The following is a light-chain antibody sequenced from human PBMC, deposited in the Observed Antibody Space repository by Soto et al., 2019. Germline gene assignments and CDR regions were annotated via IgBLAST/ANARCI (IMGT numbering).Light chain of an antibody. CDR1: QSVSSSY. CDR3: QQYNKWPLT. Sequence: DIVLTQSAGALSLSPGERATLSCRSSQSVSSSYLAWYQQKPGQAPRLIIYGASSRATGIPDRFIGSSSGTECTLTISSLQSEDVTVYYCQQYNKWPLTFAQGTKVDIK. V-gene: IGKV3-20*01. CDR2: GAS. J-gene: IGKJ1*01.